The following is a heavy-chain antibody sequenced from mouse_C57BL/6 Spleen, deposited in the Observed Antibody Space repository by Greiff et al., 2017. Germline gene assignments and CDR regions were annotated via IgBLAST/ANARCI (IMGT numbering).Heavy chain of an antibody. Sequence: VQLQQSGAELVRPGATVTLSCKASGYTFTDYEMHWVKQTPVHGLEWIGAIDPETGGTAYNQKFKGKAILTADKSSSTAYMELRSLTSEESAVYYCTRSAQANAMDYWGQGTSVTVSS. V-gene: IGHV1-15*01. J-gene: IGHJ4*01. CDR1: GYTFTDYE. CDR3: TRSAQANAMDY. D-gene: IGHD3-2*02. CDR2: IDPETGGT.